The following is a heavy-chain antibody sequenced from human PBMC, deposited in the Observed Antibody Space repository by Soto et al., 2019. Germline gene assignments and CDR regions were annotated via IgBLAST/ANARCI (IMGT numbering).Heavy chain of an antibody. D-gene: IGHD6-13*01. CDR3: ARDRNHHFIAAAGTGYFDY. CDR2: INPSGGST. J-gene: IGHJ4*02. CDR1: GYTFTSYY. V-gene: IGHV1-46*01. Sequence: GASVKVSCKASGYTFTSYYMHWVRQAPGQGLEWMGIINPSGGSTSYAQKFQGRVTMTRDTSTSTVYMELSSLRSEDTAVYYCARDRNHHFIAAAGTGYFDYWGQGTLVTVSS.